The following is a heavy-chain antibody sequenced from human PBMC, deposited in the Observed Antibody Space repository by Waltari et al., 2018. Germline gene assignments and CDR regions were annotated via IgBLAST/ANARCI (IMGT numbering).Heavy chain of an antibody. D-gene: IGHD2-15*01. V-gene: IGHV4-39*01. CDR2: IYYSGST. CDR3: ARLSLRDSHYYFDY. J-gene: IGHJ4*02. Sequence: PPGKGLEWSGSIYYSGSTYNNPARKSRVTISVDTSKNQFSLKLSSVTAADTTVYYCARLSLRDSHYYFDYWGQGTLVTVSS.